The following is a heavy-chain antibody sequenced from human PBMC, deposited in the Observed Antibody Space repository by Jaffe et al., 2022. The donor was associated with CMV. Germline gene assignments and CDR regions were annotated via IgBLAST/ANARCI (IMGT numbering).Heavy chain of an antibody. J-gene: IGHJ5*02. CDR2: ISWNSGSI. CDR1: GFTFDDYA. Sequence: EVQLVESGGGLVQPGRSLRLSCAASGFTFDDYAMHWVRQAPGKGLEWVSGISWNSGSIGYADSVKGRFTISRDNAKNSLYLQMNSLRAEDTALYYCAKDKAAAGTGLWFDPWGQGTLVTVSS. V-gene: IGHV3-9*01. CDR3: AKDKAAAGTGLWFDP. D-gene: IGHD6-13*01.